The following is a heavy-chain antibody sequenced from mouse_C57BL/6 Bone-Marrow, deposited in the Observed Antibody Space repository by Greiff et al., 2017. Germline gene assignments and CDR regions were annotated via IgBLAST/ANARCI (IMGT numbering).Heavy chain of an antibody. CDR2: IRLKSDTYAT. J-gene: IGHJ2*01. Sequence: ESGGGLVQPGGSMKLSCVASGFTFSNYWMNWVRQSPETGLEWVAQIRLKSDTYATHYAESVKGRFTISRDDSKSSVYLQMNNLRAEDTGIYYCTGGTTVVATYYFDYWGQGTTLTVSS. D-gene: IGHD1-1*01. V-gene: IGHV6-3*01. CDR3: TGGTTVVATYYFDY. CDR1: GFTFSNYW.